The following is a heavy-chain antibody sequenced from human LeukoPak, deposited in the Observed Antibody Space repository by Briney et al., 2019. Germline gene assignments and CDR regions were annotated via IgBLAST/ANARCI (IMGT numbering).Heavy chain of an antibody. CDR3: AREYYYDSSGDY. Sequence: ASVKVPCKASGYTFTSYGISWVRQAPGQGLEWMGWISAYNGNTNYAQKLQGRVTMTTDTSTSTAYMELRSLRSDDTAVYYCAREYYYDSSGDYWGQGTLVTVSS. CDR2: ISAYNGNT. CDR1: GYTFTSYG. J-gene: IGHJ4*02. V-gene: IGHV1-18*01. D-gene: IGHD3-22*01.